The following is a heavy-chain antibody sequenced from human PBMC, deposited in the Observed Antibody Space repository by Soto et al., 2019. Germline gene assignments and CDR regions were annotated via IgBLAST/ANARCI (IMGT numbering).Heavy chain of an antibody. Sequence: SETLSLTCTVSGGSISSSSYYWGWIRQPPGKGLEWIGSIYYSGSTYYNPSLKSRVTISVDTSKNQFSLKLSSVTAADTAVYYCARHLDTWGSYRYLFDYWGQGTLVTV. V-gene: IGHV4-39*01. CDR2: IYYSGST. CDR1: GGSISSSSYY. D-gene: IGHD3-16*02. CDR3: ARHLDTWGSYRYLFDY. J-gene: IGHJ4*02.